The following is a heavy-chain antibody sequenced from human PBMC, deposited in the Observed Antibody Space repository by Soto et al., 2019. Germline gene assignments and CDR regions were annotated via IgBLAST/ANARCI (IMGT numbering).Heavy chain of an antibody. V-gene: IGHV4-34*01. Sequence: SETLSLTCAVYGGSFSGYYWSWIRQPPGKGLEWIGEINHSGSTNYNPSLKSRVTISVDTSKNQFSLKLSSVTAADTAVYYCARVSILGGSYYFDYWGQGTLVTVSS. J-gene: IGHJ4*02. CDR2: INHSGST. D-gene: IGHD3-3*02. CDR1: GGSFSGYY. CDR3: ARVSILGGSYYFDY.